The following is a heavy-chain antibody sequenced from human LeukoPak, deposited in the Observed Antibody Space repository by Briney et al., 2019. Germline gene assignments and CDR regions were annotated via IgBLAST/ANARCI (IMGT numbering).Heavy chain of an antibody. CDR3: AREGLDYGGTLNWFDP. CDR2: IYYSGST. D-gene: IGHD4-23*01. J-gene: IGHJ5*02. CDR1: GGSISSYY. V-gene: IGHV4-59*12. Sequence: SETLSLTCTVSGGSISSYYWSWIRQPPGKGLEWIGYIYYSGSTNYNPSLKSRVTISVDTSKNQFSLKLTSVTAADTAVYYCAREGLDYGGTLNWFDPWGQGTLVTVSS.